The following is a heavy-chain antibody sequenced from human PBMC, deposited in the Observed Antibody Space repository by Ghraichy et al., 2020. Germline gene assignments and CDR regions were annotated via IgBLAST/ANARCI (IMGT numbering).Heavy chain of an antibody. D-gene: IGHD3-22*01. V-gene: IGHV4-34*01. CDR3: RGNSSGYVDY. J-gene: IGHJ4*02. CDR1: GGSFSGFY. CDR2: INHFGNT. Sequence: SETLSLTCAVNGGSFSGFYWSWIRQSPGKGLEWIGEINHFGNTNYNPSLKSRVTMSVETSKNQFSLRLMSVTAADTAVYYCRGNSSGYVDYWGQGTLVTVSS.